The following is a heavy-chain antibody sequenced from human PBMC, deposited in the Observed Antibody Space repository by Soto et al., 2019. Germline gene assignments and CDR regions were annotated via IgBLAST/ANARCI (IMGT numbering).Heavy chain of an antibody. CDR2: INAGNGNT. CDR3: ARSHYYGSGSYVYYYYGMDV. Sequence: GASVKVSCKASGYTFTSYAMHWVRQAPGQRLEWMGWINAGNGNTKFSQKFQGRVTITRDTSASTAYVELSSLRSEDTAVYYCARSHYYGSGSYVYYYYGMDVWGQGTTVTVSS. J-gene: IGHJ6*02. CDR1: GYTFTSYA. V-gene: IGHV1-3*01. D-gene: IGHD3-10*01.